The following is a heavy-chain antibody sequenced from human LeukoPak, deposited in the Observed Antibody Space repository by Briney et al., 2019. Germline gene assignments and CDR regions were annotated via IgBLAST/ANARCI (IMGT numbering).Heavy chain of an antibody. J-gene: IGHJ5*02. CDR1: GYTFTGYY. D-gene: IGHD1-14*01. CDR2: INPNSGGT. Sequence: ASVKVSCKASGYTFTGYYMHWVRQAPGQGLEWMGWINPNSGGTNYAQKFQGRVTMTRDTSINTAYMELSRLRSDDTAVYYCARERISEPNWFDPWGERTLVTVSS. CDR3: ARERISEPNWFDP. V-gene: IGHV1-2*02.